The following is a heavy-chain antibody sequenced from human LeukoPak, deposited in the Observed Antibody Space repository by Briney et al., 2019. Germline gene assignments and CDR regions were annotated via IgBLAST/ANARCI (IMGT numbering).Heavy chain of an antibody. CDR2: INPRSGGT. CDR1: GYTFTDNY. CDR3: GRVAYCGSGCYYYFDY. J-gene: IGHJ4*02. V-gene: IGHV1-2*02. Sequence: GASVKVSCKASGYTFTDNYIHWVRQAPGQGLEWMGWINPRSGGTSYGQKFQDRVTVTRDTSISTAYMELSSLTSDDTAVYYCGRVAYCGSGCYYYFDYWGQGTLVTVSS. D-gene: IGHD2-21*02.